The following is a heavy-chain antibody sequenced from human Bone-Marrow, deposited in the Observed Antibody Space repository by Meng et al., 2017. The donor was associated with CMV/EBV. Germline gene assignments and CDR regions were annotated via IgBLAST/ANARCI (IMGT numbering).Heavy chain of an antibody. CDR3: ASHEEGYNSYVDY. CDR2: IYIGGTT. J-gene: IGHJ4*02. CDR1: GLTFSSYA. V-gene: IGHV3-53*01. Sequence: GESLKISCAASGLTFSSYAMYWVRQAPGKGLEWVSVIYIGGTTYYADSVKGRFTISRDNSKNTLYLQMNSLRAEDTAVYFCASHEEGYNSYVDYWGQGTLVTVSS. D-gene: IGHD5-24*01.